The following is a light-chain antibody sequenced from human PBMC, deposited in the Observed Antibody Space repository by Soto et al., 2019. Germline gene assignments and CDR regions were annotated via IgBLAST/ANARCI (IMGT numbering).Light chain of an antibody. J-gene: IGKJ2*01. CDR2: AAS. Sequence: DIQMTQSPSSLSASVGDRVTITCRARQSVGSLLNWFQQRPGIAPKLLIYAASTLQSGAPSRFSGSGAGTDFTLIISSLQPEDFATYYCQQSYSLPYTFGQGTKLEI. CDR1: QSVGSL. V-gene: IGKV1-39*01. CDR3: QQSYSLPYT.